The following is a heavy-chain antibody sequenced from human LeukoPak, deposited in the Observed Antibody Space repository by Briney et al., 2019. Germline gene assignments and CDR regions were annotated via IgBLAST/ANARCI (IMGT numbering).Heavy chain of an antibody. CDR2: IYYSGST. V-gene: IGHV4-61*01. J-gene: IGHJ4*02. CDR3: AGPGYYFDY. Sequence: SETLSLTCTVSGGSLSSSSYYWSWIRQPPGKGLEWIGYIYYSGSTNYNPSLKSRVTISVDTSKNQFSLKLSSVTAADTAVYYCAGPGYYFDYWGQGTLVTVSS. CDR1: GGSLSSSSYY.